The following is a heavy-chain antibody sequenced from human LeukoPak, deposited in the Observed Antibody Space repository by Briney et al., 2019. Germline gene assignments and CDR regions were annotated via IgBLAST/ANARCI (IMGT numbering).Heavy chain of an antibody. J-gene: IGHJ4*02. CDR1: GFTFNSYA. Sequence: PGGSLRLSCAASGFTFNSYAMTWVRQAPGKGLEWVSGISGSGGITYFADPVKGRFTISRDNSKNTVYLQMNSLRVEDTAVYYCAKTTTGYSSGRYPGWPVDYWGQGTLVTVSS. D-gene: IGHD6-19*01. CDR2: ISGSGGIT. CDR3: AKTTTGYSSGRYPGWPVDY. V-gene: IGHV3-23*01.